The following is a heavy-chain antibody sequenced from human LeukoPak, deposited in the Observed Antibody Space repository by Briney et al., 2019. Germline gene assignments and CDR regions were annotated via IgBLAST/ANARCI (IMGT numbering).Heavy chain of an antibody. D-gene: IGHD3-16*01. CDR2: IHYSGST. CDR3: ARGWGYFDF. J-gene: IGHJ4*02. V-gene: IGHV4-61*08. CDR1: GGSISSGGYY. Sequence: SETLSLTCTVSGGSISSGGYYWSWIRQHPGKGLEWIGYIHYSGSTNYNPSLKSRVTISVDTSKNQFSLRLSSVTAADTAVYGCARGWGYFDFWGQGTLLTVSS.